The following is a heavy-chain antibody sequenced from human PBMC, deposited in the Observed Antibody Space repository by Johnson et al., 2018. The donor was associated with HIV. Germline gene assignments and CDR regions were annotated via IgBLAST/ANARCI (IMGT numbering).Heavy chain of an antibody. D-gene: IGHD6-6*01. V-gene: IGHV3-23*04. J-gene: IGHJ3*02. Sequence: EVQLVESGGGLVQPGGSLRLSCAASGFTFSSYAMSWVRQAPGKGLDWVSAISGSGGSTYYADSVKGRFTISRDNSKNTLYLQMNSLRAEDTAVYYCAKVLAGIAARPLTFDAFDIWGQGTMVTVSS. CDR3: AKVLAGIAARPLTFDAFDI. CDR1: GFTFSSYA. CDR2: ISGSGGST.